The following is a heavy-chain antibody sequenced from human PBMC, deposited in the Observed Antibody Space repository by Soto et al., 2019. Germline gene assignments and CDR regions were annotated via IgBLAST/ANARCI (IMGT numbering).Heavy chain of an antibody. J-gene: IGHJ6*02. D-gene: IGHD3-10*01. CDR1: GGSISSGDYY. CDR3: ARLRNYYGSGSYPKSMDV. CDR2: IYYSGST. V-gene: IGHV4-30-4*01. Sequence: SETLSLTCTVSGGSISSGDYYWSWIRQPPGKGLEWIGYIYYSGSTYHNPSLKSRVTISVDTSKNQFSLKLSSVTAADTAVFYCARLRNYYGSGSYPKSMDVWGQGTTVTVSS.